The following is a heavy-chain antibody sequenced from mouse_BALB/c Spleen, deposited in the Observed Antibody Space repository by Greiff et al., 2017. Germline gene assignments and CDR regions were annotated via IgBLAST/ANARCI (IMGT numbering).Heavy chain of an antibody. J-gene: IGHJ2*01. D-gene: IGHD1-2*01. Sequence: LVESGAELARPGASVKLSCKASGYTFTSYWMQWVKQRPGQGLEWIGAIYPGDGDTRYTQKFKGKATLTADKSSSTAYMQLSSLAWEGSAVGEWGRVDENYYGYERYWGQGTTLTVSS. CDR3: GRVDENYYGYERY. CDR1: GYTFTSYW. V-gene: IGHV1-87*01. CDR2: IYPGDGDT.